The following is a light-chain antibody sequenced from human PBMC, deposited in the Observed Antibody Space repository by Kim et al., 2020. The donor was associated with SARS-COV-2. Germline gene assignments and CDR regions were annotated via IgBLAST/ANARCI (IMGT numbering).Light chain of an antibody. Sequence: LSPGERATLSCRASQGVSNYLAWYQQKPGQAPRLLIYDASNRATGIPARFSGSGSGTDFTLTISSLEPEDFAVYYCQQRSNWPITFGQGTRLEIK. CDR3: QQRSNWPIT. J-gene: IGKJ5*01. V-gene: IGKV3-11*01. CDR1: QGVSNY. CDR2: DAS.